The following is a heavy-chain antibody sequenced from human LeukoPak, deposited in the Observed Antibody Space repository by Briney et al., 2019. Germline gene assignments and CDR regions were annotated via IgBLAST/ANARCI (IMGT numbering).Heavy chain of an antibody. J-gene: IGHJ4*02. Sequence: PGGSLRLSCAASGFTFSSYAMSWVRQAPGKGLEWVANIKQDGSKKYYADSVKGRFIISRDNAKNALYLQMSSLRAEDTAIYYCARRYFDYWGQGTLVTASS. CDR3: ARRYFDY. CDR1: GFTFSSYA. CDR2: IKQDGSKK. V-gene: IGHV3-7*03.